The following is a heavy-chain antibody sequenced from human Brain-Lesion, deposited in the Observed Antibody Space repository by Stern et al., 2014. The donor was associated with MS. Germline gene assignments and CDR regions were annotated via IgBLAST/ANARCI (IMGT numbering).Heavy chain of an antibody. CDR3: VRSLTSPLAWGYYFDY. D-gene: IGHD7-27*01. CDR1: GLSLSTTGVG. Sequence: QVTLKESGPTLVKPTQTLKLTCTPSGLSLSTTGVGVGWIRQPPGKALEWLATPDWDYDKRYSSSLQNRVTITPDTSQKRAVLTLTNMGPVDTATYYCVRSLTSPLAWGYYFDYWGQGILVTVSS. CDR2: PDWDYDK. J-gene: IGHJ4*02. V-gene: IGHV2-5*02.